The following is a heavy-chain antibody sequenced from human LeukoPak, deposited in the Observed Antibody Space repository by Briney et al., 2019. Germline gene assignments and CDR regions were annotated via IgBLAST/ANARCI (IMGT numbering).Heavy chain of an antibody. V-gene: IGHV3-30*04. Sequence: GGSLRLSCAASGFTFSSFAMQWVRQAPGKGLEWVAVISYDGSNKYYADSVKGRFTISRDNSKNTLYLQMNSLRAEDTAVYYCARAGVYYDSSGYYDPYYFDYWGQGTLVTVSS. CDR2: ISYDGSNK. CDR3: ARAGVYYDSSGYYDPYYFDY. J-gene: IGHJ4*02. CDR1: GFTFSSFA. D-gene: IGHD3-22*01.